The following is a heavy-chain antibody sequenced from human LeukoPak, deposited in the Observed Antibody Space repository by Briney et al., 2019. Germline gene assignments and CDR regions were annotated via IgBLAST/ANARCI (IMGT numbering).Heavy chain of an antibody. Sequence: ASVKASCKASGYTFTSYDINWVRQATGQGLEWMGWMNPNSGNTGYAQKFQGRVTITRNTSISTAYMELSSLRSEDTAVYYCARARRTVTTRGAYYYMDVWGKGTTVTVSS. CDR3: ARARRTVTTRGAYYYMDV. V-gene: IGHV1-8*03. D-gene: IGHD4-11*01. J-gene: IGHJ6*03. CDR2: MNPNSGNT. CDR1: GYTFTSYD.